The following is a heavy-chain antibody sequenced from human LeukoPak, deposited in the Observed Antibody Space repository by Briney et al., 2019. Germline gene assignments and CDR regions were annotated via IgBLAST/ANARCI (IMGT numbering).Heavy chain of an antibody. Sequence: PSETLSLTCTVSGGSISSSSYYWGWIRQPPGKGLEWIGSIYYSGSTYYNPSLKSRVTISVDTSKNQFSLKLSSVTAADTAVYYCARQGGAVAGNYYFDYWGQGTLVTVSS. J-gene: IGHJ4*02. D-gene: IGHD6-19*01. CDR3: ARQGGAVAGNYYFDY. CDR1: GGSISSSSYY. CDR2: IYYSGST. V-gene: IGHV4-39*01.